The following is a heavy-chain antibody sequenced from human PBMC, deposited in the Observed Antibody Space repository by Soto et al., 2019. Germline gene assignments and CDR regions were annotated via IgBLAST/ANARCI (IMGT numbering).Heavy chain of an antibody. Sequence: QVQLVQSGVEVEKPGASVKVSCKASGYTCTSYGVSWLRQAPGQGRDWMGWISADNGNTNYAQKYQGRVTLTKDTSTSTASMELRSLRSDDTAVYYCARDVPTVTTGGPDYWGQGTLVTVSS. D-gene: IGHD4-17*01. CDR3: ARDVPTVTTGGPDY. CDR2: ISADNGNT. V-gene: IGHV1-18*01. CDR1: GYTCTSYG. J-gene: IGHJ4*02.